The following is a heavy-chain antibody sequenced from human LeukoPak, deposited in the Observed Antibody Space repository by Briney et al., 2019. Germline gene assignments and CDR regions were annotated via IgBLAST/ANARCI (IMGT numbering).Heavy chain of an antibody. Sequence: SETLSLTCTVSGYAISSGYYWGWVRQSPGKGVEWIGTIYHSGTTYYNPSIKSRLSISMDTSKNQFSLKLTSVTAADTALYFCVRDLVVYGNIDYWGQGTLVTVSS. CDR1: GYAISSGYY. V-gene: IGHV4-38-2*02. D-gene: IGHD2-8*02. CDR2: IYHSGTT. J-gene: IGHJ4*02. CDR3: VRDLVVYGNIDY.